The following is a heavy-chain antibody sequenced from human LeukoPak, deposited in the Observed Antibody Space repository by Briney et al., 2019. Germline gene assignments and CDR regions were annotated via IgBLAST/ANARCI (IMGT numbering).Heavy chain of an antibody. CDR3: AKERPHGMDV. J-gene: IGHJ6*02. Sequence: GGSLRLSCAASGFTFSSYNMNWVRQAPGKGLEWVSTITSTSTYIAYADSVKGRFTISRDNADNSLYLQMNSLRDDDTAVYYCAKERPHGMDVWGQGTSVTVSS. D-gene: IGHD6-6*01. CDR2: ITSTSTYI. V-gene: IGHV3-21*01. CDR1: GFTFSSYN.